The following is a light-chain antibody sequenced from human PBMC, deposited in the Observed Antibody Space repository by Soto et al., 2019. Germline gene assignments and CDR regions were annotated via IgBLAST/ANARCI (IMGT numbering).Light chain of an antibody. CDR1: SSDVGGYNY. V-gene: IGLV2-8*01. J-gene: IGLJ1*01. CDR2: EVT. Sequence: QCVLTQPPSASGSPGQSGTISCTGTSSDVGGYNYVSWYQHHPGKAPKLIIYEVTKRPSGVPDRFSGSKSGNTASLSVSGLQAEDEADYYCSSYADTTYVFGTGTKVTVL. CDR3: SSYADTTYV.